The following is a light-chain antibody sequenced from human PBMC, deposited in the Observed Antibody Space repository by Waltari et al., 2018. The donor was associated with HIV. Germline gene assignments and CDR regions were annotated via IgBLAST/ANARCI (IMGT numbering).Light chain of an antibody. CDR1: SSDIGAYTY. CDR3: SSYTASSTLDVV. CDR2: EVS. V-gene: IGLV2-14*03. J-gene: IGLJ2*01. Sequence: QSALTQAASVSGSPGQSITISCTGSSSDIGAYTYVSCYQQHPYNVPTLVIYEVSNRPSGISNRFSGSKSGNTASLTISGLQADDEASYYCSSYTASSTLDVVFGGGTRLTVL.